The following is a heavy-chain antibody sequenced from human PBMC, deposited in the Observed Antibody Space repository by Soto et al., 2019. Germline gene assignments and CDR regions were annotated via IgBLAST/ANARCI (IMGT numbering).Heavy chain of an antibody. Sequence: QLQLQESGPGLVKPSETLSLTCTVSGGSISSTNYYWGWIRQPPGKGLEWIGSIYYSGNTYYNPSLNRRVTIYVDTSKNQFSPKLSSVTAADTAMYYCARLFPHSGSYMDYCGQGTLVTVSS. CDR1: GGSISSTNYY. J-gene: IGHJ4*02. CDR2: IYYSGNT. V-gene: IGHV4-39*01. CDR3: ARLFPHSGSYMDY. D-gene: IGHD1-26*01.